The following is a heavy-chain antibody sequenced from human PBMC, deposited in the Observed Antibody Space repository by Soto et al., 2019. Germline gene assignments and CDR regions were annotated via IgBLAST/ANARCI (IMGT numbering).Heavy chain of an antibody. CDR3: AKSDWFDP. CDR2: IKNDGSVT. CDR1: GITISGYW. Sequence: EVQLVESGGGLVQPGGSLRLSCTASGITISGYWMSWVRQVPGKGPEWVSRIKNDGSVTSYADSVKGRFSISRDNAKNTLYLQMNSRRAVDTSVYYCAKSDWFDPWGQGTLVTVSS. J-gene: IGHJ5*02. V-gene: IGHV3-74*01.